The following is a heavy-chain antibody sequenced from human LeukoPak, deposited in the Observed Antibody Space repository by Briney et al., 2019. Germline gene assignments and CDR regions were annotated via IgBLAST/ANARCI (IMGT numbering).Heavy chain of an antibody. J-gene: IGHJ4*02. CDR2: LKSDGRSQ. D-gene: IGHD3-9*01. CDR3: KQKTAYEILTGSFDY. V-gene: IGHV3-74*01. Sequence: GGSLRFSCAASGFTCTHAWMHWVRQAPGKGLVWLSRLKSDGRSQSYADSVKGRFTISRDNAMNTLYLRMNSLRAEDTAFFFFKQKTAYEILTGSFDYWGQGTLVTVSS. CDR1: GFTCTHAW.